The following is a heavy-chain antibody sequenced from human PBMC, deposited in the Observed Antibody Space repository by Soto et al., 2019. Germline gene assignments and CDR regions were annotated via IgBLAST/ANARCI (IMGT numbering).Heavy chain of an antibody. D-gene: IGHD2-2*01. Sequence: TLSLTCTVSGGSISSGGYYWSWIRQHPGKGLEWIGYIYYSGSTYYNPSLKSRVTISVDTSKNQFSLKLSSVTAADTAVYHCARGVAIVVVPAAAPEADGMDVWGQGTTVT. V-gene: IGHV4-31*03. CDR1: GGSISSGGYY. CDR3: ARGVAIVVVPAAAPEADGMDV. CDR2: IYYSGST. J-gene: IGHJ6*02.